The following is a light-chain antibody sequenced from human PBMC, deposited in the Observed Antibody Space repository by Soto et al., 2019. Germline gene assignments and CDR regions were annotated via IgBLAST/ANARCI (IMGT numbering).Light chain of an antibody. CDR2: GAS. V-gene: IGKV3-20*01. CDR1: QSVSSTY. Sequence: EIVLTQSPGTLSLSPGDRGTLSCRTSQSVSSTYLGWYQQKPGQAPRLLIYGASSRATGIPDRFSGSGSGTDFTLTISRLEPEDFAVYYCQQYGSSPPLTFGGGTKVDIK. CDR3: QQYGSSPPLT. J-gene: IGKJ4*01.